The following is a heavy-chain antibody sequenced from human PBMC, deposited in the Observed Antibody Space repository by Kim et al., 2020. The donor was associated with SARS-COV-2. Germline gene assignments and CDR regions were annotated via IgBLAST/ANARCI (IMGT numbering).Heavy chain of an antibody. J-gene: IGHJ6*02. D-gene: IGHD3-16*01. V-gene: IGHV4-34*01. Sequence: YVTSLMSRVTISVDTSKNQFSLRLSSVNAADTAVYYCASMSYYYYYVMDVWGQGTTVTVSS. CDR3: ASMSYYYYYVMDV.